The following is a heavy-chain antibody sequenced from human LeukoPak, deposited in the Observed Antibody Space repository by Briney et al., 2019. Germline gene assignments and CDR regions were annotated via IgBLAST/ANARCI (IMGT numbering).Heavy chain of an antibody. CDR1: GFTFSSYA. Sequence: GRSLRLSCAASGFTFSSYAMHWVRQAPGKGLEWVAVISYDGSNKYYADSVKGRFTISRDNSKNTLYLQVNSLRAEDTAVYYCAREEQSVVVTALDAFDIWGQGTMVTVSS. V-gene: IGHV3-30*04. J-gene: IGHJ3*02. CDR2: ISYDGSNK. CDR3: AREEQSVVVTALDAFDI. D-gene: IGHD2-21*02.